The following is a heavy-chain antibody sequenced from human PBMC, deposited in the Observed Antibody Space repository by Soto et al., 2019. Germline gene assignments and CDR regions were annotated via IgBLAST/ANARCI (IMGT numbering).Heavy chain of an antibody. CDR3: ARQRSMDV. CDR1: GFSFNDYS. J-gene: IGHJ6*02. Sequence: GGFLRLSCAASGFSFNDYSMNWVRQAPGKGLEWVSYISRSSGTIYYADSVKGRFTISRDNAKNSLYLQMNSLRAEDTAVYYCARQRSMDVWGQGTTVTVS. CDR2: ISRSSGTI. V-gene: IGHV3-48*01.